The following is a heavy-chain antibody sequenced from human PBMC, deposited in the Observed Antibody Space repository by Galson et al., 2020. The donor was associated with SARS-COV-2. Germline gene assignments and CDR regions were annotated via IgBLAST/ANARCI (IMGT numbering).Heavy chain of an antibody. CDR3: ARGDGAVAGEYYLDY. Sequence: SETLSLTCAISGDIVSSNSAAWNWIRQSPSRGLEWLGRTYYRSKWYNHYTVSVKGRITINPDTSKNQFSLQLHSVTPEDTAVYFCARGDGAVAGEYYLDYWGQGTLVTVSS. J-gene: IGHJ4*02. CDR1: GDIVSSNSAA. V-gene: IGHV6-1*01. D-gene: IGHD6-19*01. CDR2: TYYRSKWYN.